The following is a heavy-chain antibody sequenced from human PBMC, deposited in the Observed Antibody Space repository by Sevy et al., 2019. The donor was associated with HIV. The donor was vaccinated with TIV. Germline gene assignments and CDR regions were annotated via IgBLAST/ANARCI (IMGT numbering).Heavy chain of an antibody. V-gene: IGHV3-30-3*01. CDR3: ARVRVGARGNWFDP. J-gene: IGHJ5*02. CDR1: GFTFSSYA. Sequence: GGCLRLSCAASGFTFSSYAMLWVRQAPGKGLEWVAVISYDGSNKYYADSVKGRFTISRDNSKNTLYLQMNSLRAEDTAVYYCARVRVGARGNWFDPWGQGTLVTVSS. CDR2: ISYDGSNK. D-gene: IGHD1-26*01.